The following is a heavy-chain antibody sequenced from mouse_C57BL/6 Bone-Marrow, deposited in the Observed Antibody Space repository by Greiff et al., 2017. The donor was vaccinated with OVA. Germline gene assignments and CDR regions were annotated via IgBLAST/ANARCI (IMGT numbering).Heavy chain of an antibody. CDR3: ARQRGTGYYAMDY. CDR2: ISGGGGNT. V-gene: IGHV5-9*01. Sequence: EVHLVESGGGLVKPGGSLKLSCAASGFTFSSYTMSWVRQTPEKRLEWVATISGGGGNTYYPDSVKGRFTISRENAKNTLYLQMSSLRSEDTALYYCARQRGTGYYAMDYWGQGTSVTVSS. D-gene: IGHD3-1*01. J-gene: IGHJ4*01. CDR1: GFTFSSYT.